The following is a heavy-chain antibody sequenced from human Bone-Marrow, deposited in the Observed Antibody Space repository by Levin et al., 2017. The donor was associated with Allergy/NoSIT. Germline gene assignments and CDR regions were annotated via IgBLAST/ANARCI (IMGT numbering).Heavy chain of an antibody. Sequence: GGSLRLSCAASGFTFSDFYMSWIRQAPGKGLEWVSYITGSGSTIYYADSVKGRFTISRDNAKNSLYLQMNSLRAEDTAVYYCARDLNKAQYYSGMDVWGQGTTVTVSS. CDR2: ITGSGSTI. CDR1: GFTFSDFY. J-gene: IGHJ6*02. V-gene: IGHV3-11*01. CDR3: ARDLNKAQYYSGMDV. D-gene: IGHD1/OR15-1a*01.